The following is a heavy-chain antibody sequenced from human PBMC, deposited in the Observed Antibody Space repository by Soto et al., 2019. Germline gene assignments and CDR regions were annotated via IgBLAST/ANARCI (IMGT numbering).Heavy chain of an antibody. CDR1: GGSISSYY. V-gene: IGHV4-59*01. D-gene: IGHD4-17*01. CDR2: IYYSGTT. J-gene: IGHJ2*01. Sequence: QVQLQESGPGLVKPSETLSLTCTVSGGSISSYYWSWIRQPPGKGLEWIGYIYYSGTTNYNPSLRSLLTISVDTSKNQFSLKLSSVTAADTAVYYCARGEDYGDYVGFDLWGRGTLVTVSS. CDR3: ARGEDYGDYVGFDL.